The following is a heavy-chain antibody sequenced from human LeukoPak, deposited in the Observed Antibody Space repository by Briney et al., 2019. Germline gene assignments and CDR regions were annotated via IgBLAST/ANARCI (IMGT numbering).Heavy chain of an antibody. CDR2: INHSGST. CDR1: GGSFSGYY. CDR3: ARGNYSFDY. V-gene: IGHV4-34*01. J-gene: IGHJ4*02. Sequence: SETLSLTCAVYGGSFSGYYWSWIRQPPGKGLEWIGEINHSGSTNYNPSLKSRVTISVDTPKNQFSLKLSSVTAADTAVYYCARGNYSFDYWGQGTLVTVSS.